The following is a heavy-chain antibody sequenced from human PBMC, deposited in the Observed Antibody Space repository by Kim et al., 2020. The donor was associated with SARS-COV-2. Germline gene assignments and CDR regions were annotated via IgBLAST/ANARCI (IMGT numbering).Heavy chain of an antibody. Sequence: SETLSLTCAVYGGSFSGYYWSWIRQPPGKGLEWIGEINHSGSTNYNPSLKSRVTISVDTSKNQFSLKLSSVTAADTAVYYCARAGCDILTGCLDGMDVWGQGTTVTVSS. CDR3: ARAGCDILTGCLDGMDV. D-gene: IGHD3-9*01. J-gene: IGHJ6*02. V-gene: IGHV4-34*01. CDR1: GGSFSGYY. CDR2: INHSGST.